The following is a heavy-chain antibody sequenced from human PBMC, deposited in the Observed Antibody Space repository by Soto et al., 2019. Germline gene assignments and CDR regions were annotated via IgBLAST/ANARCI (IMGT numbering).Heavy chain of an antibody. J-gene: IGHJ6*03. D-gene: IGHD3-16*01. CDR1: GFTFDDYG. CDR2: INWNGGST. Sequence: EVQLVESGGGVVRPGGSLRLSCAASGFTFDDYGMSWVRQAPGKGLEWVSGINWNGGSTGYADSVKGRFTISRDNAKNSLYLQMNSLRAEDTDLYHCARGVDAPDDDYYMDVWGKGTTVTVSS. V-gene: IGHV3-20*01. CDR3: ARGVDAPDDDYYMDV.